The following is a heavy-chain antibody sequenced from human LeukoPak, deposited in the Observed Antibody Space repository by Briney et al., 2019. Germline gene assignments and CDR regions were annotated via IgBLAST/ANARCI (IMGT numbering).Heavy chain of an antibody. V-gene: IGHV3-20*04. J-gene: IGHJ6*03. CDR1: GLPFDDYG. Sequence: GGSLRLSCGACGLPFDDYGMRWVRQAPGKGLEWVSGINCNGGSTGYADSVKGRFTISRDNAKNSLYLQMNSLRAEDTALYYCASGRYSGSYYYYYMDVWGKGTTVTVSS. D-gene: IGHD1-26*01. CDR3: ASGRYSGSYYYYYMDV. CDR2: INCNGGST.